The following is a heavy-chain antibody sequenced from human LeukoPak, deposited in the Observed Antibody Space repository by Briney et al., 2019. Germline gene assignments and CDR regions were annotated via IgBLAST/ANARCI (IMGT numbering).Heavy chain of an antibody. CDR1: GYTFTGYY. D-gene: IGHD3-22*01. J-gene: IGHJ5*02. CDR2: INPNSGGT. Sequence: ASVKVSCKASGYTFTGYYMHWVRQGPGQGLEWMGRINPNSGGTNYAQKFQGRVTMTRDTSIGTAYMELSRLRSDDTAVYYCAAHYYGSSGYYYVNWFDPWGQGTLVTVSS. CDR3: AAHYYGSSGYYYVNWFDP. V-gene: IGHV1-2*06.